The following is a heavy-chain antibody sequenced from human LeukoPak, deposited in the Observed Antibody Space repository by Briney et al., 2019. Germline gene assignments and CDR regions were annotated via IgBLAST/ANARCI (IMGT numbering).Heavy chain of an antibody. J-gene: IGHJ4*02. CDR3: AKKGPGGSGSTLTLYYFDY. D-gene: IGHD3-10*01. Sequence: PGGSLRLSCAASGFTFSDYYMSWVRQAPGKGLEWVAVISYDGSNKYYADSVKGRFTISRDNSKNTLYLQMNSLRAEDTAVYYCAKKGPGGSGSTLTLYYFDYWGQGTLVTVSS. CDR2: ISYDGSNK. V-gene: IGHV3-30*18. CDR1: GFTFSDYY.